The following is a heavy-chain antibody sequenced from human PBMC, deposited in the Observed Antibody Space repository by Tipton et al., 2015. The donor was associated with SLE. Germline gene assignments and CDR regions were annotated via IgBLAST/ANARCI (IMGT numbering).Heavy chain of an antibody. CDR1: GGSFSSYY. D-gene: IGHD3-3*01. J-gene: IGHJ4*02. V-gene: IGHV4-4*09. Sequence: TLSLTCAVYGGSFSSYYWSWIRQPAGKGLEWIGYIYTSGSTNYNPSLKSRVTISVDTSKNQFSLKLSSVTAADTAVYYCATAPSYDFWSGYPYYFDYWGQGILVTVSS. CDR3: ATAPSYDFWSGYPYYFDY. CDR2: IYTSGST.